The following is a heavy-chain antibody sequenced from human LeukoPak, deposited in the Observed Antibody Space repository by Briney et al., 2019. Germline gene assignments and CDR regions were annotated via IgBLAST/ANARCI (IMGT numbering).Heavy chain of an antibody. D-gene: IGHD1/OR15-1a*01. V-gene: IGHV3-7*01. CDR3: ARGANNFRV. CDR2: IKSDGSEK. Sequence: PGGSLRLSCAASGLTFSSYWMSWVRQAPGKGPEWVANIKSDGSEKYYVDSVKGRFTISRDNAKNSLYLQMNSLRAEDTAVYHCARGANNFRVWGQGTLVTVSS. CDR1: GLTFSSYW. J-gene: IGHJ4*02.